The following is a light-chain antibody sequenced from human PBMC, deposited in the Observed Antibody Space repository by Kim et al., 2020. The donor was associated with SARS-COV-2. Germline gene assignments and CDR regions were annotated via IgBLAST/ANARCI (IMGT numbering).Light chain of an antibody. Sequence: EIVLTQSPGTLSLSAGERATLSCRASQSVSSTFLAWYQQKPGQAPRLLIYGASNRATGILDRFSGSGSGTDFTLTISRLEPEDFALYYCQQYGSSVPLTFGGGTKVDIK. V-gene: IGKV3-20*01. CDR3: QQYGSSVPLT. CDR2: GAS. J-gene: IGKJ4*01. CDR1: QSVSSTF.